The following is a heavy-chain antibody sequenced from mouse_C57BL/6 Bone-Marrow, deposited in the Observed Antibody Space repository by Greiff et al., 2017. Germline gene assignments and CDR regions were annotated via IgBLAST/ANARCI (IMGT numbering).Heavy chain of an antibody. D-gene: IGHD4-1*01. V-gene: IGHV1-82*01. J-gene: IGHJ4*01. CDR2: IYPGDGDT. CDR3: ANWDAYAMDY. Sequence: VQLQQSGPELVKPGASVKISCKASGYAFSSSWMNWVKQRPGKGLEWIGRIYPGDGDTNYNGKFKGKATLTADKSSSTAYMQLSSLTSEDSAVYFCANWDAYAMDYWGQGTSVTASS. CDR1: GYAFSSSW.